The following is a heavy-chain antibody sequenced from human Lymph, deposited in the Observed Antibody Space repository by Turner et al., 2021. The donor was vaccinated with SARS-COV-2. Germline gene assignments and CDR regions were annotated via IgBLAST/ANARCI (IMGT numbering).Heavy chain of an antibody. D-gene: IGHD3-9*01. CDR2: ISYDRSNK. Sequence: VQLVESGGGVVQPGRSLNLPCAASGYTFSSYGMHWVRQAPGKGLKWVAVISYDRSNKYYADSVKGRFTISRDNSKNTLYLQMNSLRPEDTAVYYCAKGGFYDILTGYSNFDYWGQGTLVTVSS. V-gene: IGHV3-30*18. CDR3: AKGGFYDILTGYSNFDY. CDR1: GYTFSSYG. J-gene: IGHJ4*02.